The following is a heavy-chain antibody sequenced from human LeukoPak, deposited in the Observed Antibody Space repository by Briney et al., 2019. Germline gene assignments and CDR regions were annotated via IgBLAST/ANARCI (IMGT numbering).Heavy chain of an antibody. D-gene: IGHD3-16*02. CDR1: GFTFSSYG. CDR3: ASPPWGSYRYLIDY. V-gene: IGHV3-30*02. Sequence: GGSLRLSCAASGFTFSSYGMHWVRQAPGKGLEWVAFIRYDGSNKYYADSVKGRFTISRDNSKNTLYLQMNSLRAEDTAVYYCASPPWGSYRYLIDYWGQGTLVTVSS. J-gene: IGHJ4*02. CDR2: IRYDGSNK.